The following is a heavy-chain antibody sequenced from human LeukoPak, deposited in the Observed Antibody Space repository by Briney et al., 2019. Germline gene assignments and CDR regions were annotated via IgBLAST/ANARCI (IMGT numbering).Heavy chain of an antibody. CDR2: INPSGGST. CDR3: AREGRYCSGGSCYPVAAFDI. CDR1: GYTFTSYY. Sequence: GASVKVSCKASGYTFTSYYMRWVRQAPGQGLEWMGIINPSGGSTSYAQKFQGRVTMTRDTSTSTVYMELSSLRSEDTAVYYCAREGRYCSGGSCYPVAAFDIWGQGTMVTVSS. V-gene: IGHV1-46*01. D-gene: IGHD2-15*01. J-gene: IGHJ3*02.